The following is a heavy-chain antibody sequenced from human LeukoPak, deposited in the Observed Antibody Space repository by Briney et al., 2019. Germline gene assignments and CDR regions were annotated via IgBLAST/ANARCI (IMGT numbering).Heavy chain of an antibody. CDR3: ARDPTSCINGVCYFGAFDI. V-gene: IGHV3-30-3*01. D-gene: IGHD2-8*01. CDR2: ISYDGSNK. J-gene: IGHJ3*02. CDR1: RFTFNSYA. Sequence: PGGSLRLSCAASRFTFNSYAMHWVRQAPGKGLEWVAVISYDGSNKYYADSVKGRFTISRDNAKNTLHLQMNSLRAEDTAVYYCARDPTSCINGVCYFGAFDIWGRGTMVTVSS.